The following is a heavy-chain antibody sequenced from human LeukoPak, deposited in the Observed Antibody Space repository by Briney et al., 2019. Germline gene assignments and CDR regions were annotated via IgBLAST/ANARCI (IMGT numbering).Heavy chain of an antibody. CDR3: ASEWYGEGGDS. CDR1: GFTFSSYA. J-gene: IGHJ4*02. V-gene: IGHV3-23*01. D-gene: IGHD4-17*01. Sequence: GGSLRLSCAASGFTFSSYAMSWVRQAPGKGLEWVSAISGSGGSTYYADSVKGRFTISRDNAKKSLYLQMNSLRADDTAVYYCASEWYGEGGDSWGQGTLVTVSS. CDR2: ISGSGGST.